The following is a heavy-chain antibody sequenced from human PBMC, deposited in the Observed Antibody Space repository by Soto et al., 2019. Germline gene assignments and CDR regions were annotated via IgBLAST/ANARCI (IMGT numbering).Heavy chain of an antibody. D-gene: IGHD2-15*01. V-gene: IGHV5-51*01. CDR3: ATSPVTVVRDYYYYGMDV. Sequence: PGESLKICCKGSGDSFTSYWIGWVRQMPGKGLEWMGIIYPGDSDTRYSPSFQGQVTISADKSISTAYLQWSSLKASDTAMYYCATSPVTVVRDYYYYGMDVWGQGTTVTVSS. J-gene: IGHJ6*02. CDR1: GDSFTSYW. CDR2: IYPGDSDT.